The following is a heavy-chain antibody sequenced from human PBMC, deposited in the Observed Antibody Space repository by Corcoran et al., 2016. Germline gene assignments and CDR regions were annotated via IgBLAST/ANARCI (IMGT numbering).Heavy chain of an antibody. J-gene: IGHJ4*02. D-gene: IGHD2-2*01. Sequence: QVQLQQWGAGLLKPSETLSLTCAVYGGSFSGYYWSWIRQPPGKGLEWIGEINHSGSTNYNPSLKSRVTISVDTSKNQFSLKLSSVTAADTAVYYCARAGYCSSTSCYGGAVDYWGQGTLVTISS. V-gene: IGHV4-34*01. CDR2: INHSGST. CDR3: ARAGYCSSTSCYGGAVDY. CDR1: GGSFSGYY.